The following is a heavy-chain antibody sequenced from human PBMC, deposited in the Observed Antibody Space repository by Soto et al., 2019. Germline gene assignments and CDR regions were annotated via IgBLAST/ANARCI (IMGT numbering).Heavy chain of an antibody. J-gene: IGHJ3*02. D-gene: IGHD3-10*01. CDR3: ARDMKGRNDAFDI. CDR2: INPIFGTA. V-gene: IGHV1-69*13. Sequence: SVKVSCKASGYTFTSHYMHCVRQAPGQGLEWMGRINPIFGTANYAQKFQGRVTSTADESTSTAYMELSSLRSEDTAVYYCARDMKGRNDAFDIWGQGTMVTVSS. CDR1: GYTFTSHY.